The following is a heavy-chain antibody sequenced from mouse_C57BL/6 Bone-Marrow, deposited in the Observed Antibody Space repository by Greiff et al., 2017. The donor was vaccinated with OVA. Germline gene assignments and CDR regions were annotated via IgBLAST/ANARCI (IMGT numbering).Heavy chain of an antibody. V-gene: IGHV5-16*01. CDR1: GFTFSDYY. J-gene: IGHJ3*01. CDR3: ARTLLLSAWFAY. D-gene: IGHD2-1*01. CDR2: INYDGSST. Sequence: EVKLMESEGGLVQPGSSMKLSCTASGFTFSDYYMAWVRQVPEKGLEWVANINYDGSSTYYLDSLKSRFIISRDNAKNILYLQMSSLKSEDTATYYCARTLLLSAWFAYWGQGTLVTVSA.